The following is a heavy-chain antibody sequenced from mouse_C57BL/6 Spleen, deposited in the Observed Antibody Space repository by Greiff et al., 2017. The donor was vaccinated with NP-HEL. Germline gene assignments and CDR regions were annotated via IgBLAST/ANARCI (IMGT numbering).Heavy chain of an antibody. CDR3: ARSRGY. CDR1: GYTFTSYW. J-gene: IGHJ2*01. Sequence: QVQLKQPGAELVKPGASVKLSCKASGYTFTSYWMQWVKQRPGQGLEWIGEIDPSDSYTNYNQKFKGKATLTVDTSSSTAYMQLSRLTSEDSAVYDCARSRGYWGQGTTLTVSS. CDR2: IDPSDSYT. V-gene: IGHV1-50*01.